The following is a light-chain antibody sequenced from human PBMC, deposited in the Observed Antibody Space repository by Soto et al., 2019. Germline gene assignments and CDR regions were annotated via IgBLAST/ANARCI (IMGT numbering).Light chain of an antibody. CDR3: YSYRSSTISSHV. CDR2: NVG. V-gene: IGLV2-14*03. CDR1: SSDVGASDS. J-gene: IGLJ1*01. Sequence: QSALTQPASVSGSPGQSITISCTGTSSDVGASDSVSWYQQHAGKAPQLVIYNVGRRPSGISDRFSGSKAGNTASLTISGLQAEDEADYYCYSYRSSTISSHVFGSGTKVTVL.